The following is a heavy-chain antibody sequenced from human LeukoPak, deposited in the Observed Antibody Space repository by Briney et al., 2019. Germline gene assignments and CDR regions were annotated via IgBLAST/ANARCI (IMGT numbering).Heavy chain of an antibody. V-gene: IGHV3-74*03. CDR3: ARDRYYVLDY. CDR2: IKSDGSGA. Sequence: GGSLRLSCAVSGFTFSGHWMFWVRQAPGKGLVWVSRIKSDGSGATYADSVKGRFTISRDNAKNTLYLQMNSLRAEDTAVYYCARDRYYVLDYWGQGILVTVSS. CDR1: GFTFSGHW. D-gene: IGHD3-10*02. J-gene: IGHJ4*02.